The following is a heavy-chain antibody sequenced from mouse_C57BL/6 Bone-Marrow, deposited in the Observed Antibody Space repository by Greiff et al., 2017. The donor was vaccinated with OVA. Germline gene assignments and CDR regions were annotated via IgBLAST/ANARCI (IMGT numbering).Heavy chain of an antibody. CDR3: ARERSVVAPYYYAMDY. D-gene: IGHD1-1*01. Sequence: VQLKESGPELVKPGASVKIPCKASGYTFTDYNMDWVKQSHGKSLEWIGDINPTNGGTIYNQKFKGKATLTVDKSSSTAYMELRSLTSEDTAVYYCARERSVVAPYYYAMDYWGQGTSVTVSS. CDR2: INPTNGGT. J-gene: IGHJ4*01. CDR1: GYTFTDYN. V-gene: IGHV1-18*01.